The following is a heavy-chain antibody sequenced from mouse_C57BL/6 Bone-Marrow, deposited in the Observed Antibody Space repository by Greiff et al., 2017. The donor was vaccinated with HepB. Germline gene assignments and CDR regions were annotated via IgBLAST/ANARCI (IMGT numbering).Heavy chain of an antibody. CDR3: ARERITTVVATDY. CDR1: GYTFTSYW. Sequence: VQLQQPGAELVKPGASVKLSCKASGYTFTSYWMQWVKQRPGQGLEWIGEIDPSDSYTNYNQKFKGKATLTVDTSSSTAYMQHSSLTSEDSAVYYCARERITTVVATDYWGQGTTLTVSS. CDR2: IDPSDSYT. J-gene: IGHJ2*01. V-gene: IGHV1-50*01. D-gene: IGHD1-1*01.